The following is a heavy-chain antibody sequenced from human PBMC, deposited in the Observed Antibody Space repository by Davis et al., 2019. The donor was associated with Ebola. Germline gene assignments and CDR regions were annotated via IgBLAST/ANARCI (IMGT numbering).Heavy chain of an antibody. V-gene: IGHV3-9*01. D-gene: IGHD5-12*01. CDR3: ARDPPQSGGYV. CDR1: GFTFDDYA. CDR2: ISWNSGSI. Sequence: GGSLRLSCAASGFTFDDYAMHWVRQAPGKGLEWVSGISWNSGSIGYADSVKGRFTISRHSSENTVFLQMNSLRPDDTAVYYCARDPPQSGGYVWGQGTLVTVSS. J-gene: IGHJ4*02.